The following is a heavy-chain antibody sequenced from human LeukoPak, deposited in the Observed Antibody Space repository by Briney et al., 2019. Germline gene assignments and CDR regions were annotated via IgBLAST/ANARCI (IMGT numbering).Heavy chain of an antibody. D-gene: IGHD6-19*01. V-gene: IGHV1-69*13. J-gene: IGHJ3*02. CDR2: IIPIFGTA. Sequence: ASVKVSFKASGGTFSSYAISWVRQAPGQGLEWMGGIIPIFGTANYAQKFQGRVTITADESTSTAYMELSSLRSEDTAVYYCARSIAVAGKHDAFDIWGQGTMVTVSS. CDR1: GGTFSSYA. CDR3: ARSIAVAGKHDAFDI.